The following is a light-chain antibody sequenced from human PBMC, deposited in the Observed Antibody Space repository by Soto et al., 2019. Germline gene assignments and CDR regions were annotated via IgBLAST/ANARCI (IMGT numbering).Light chain of an antibody. Sequence: EIVLTQSPGTLSLSPGEGATLSCRASQSVVSSHLAWFQQKPGQAPRLLIYGASTRATGIPDRISGSGSGTEFTLTISSLQSEDSAVYFCQQYNNWPRTFGQGTKV. CDR3: QQYNNWPRT. CDR2: GAS. J-gene: IGKJ1*01. V-gene: IGKV3D-15*01. CDR1: QSVVSSH.